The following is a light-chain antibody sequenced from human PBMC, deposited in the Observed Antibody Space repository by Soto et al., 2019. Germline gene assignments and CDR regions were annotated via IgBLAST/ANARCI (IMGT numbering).Light chain of an antibody. J-gene: IGLJ2*01. CDR2: EVS. Sequence: QSALTQPPSASGSPRQSVTISCTGTSSDVGGYNYVSWYQQHPGKAPKLMIYEVSKRPSGVPDRFSGSKSGNTASLTVSGLQAEDEAVYYCSSYAGSKNFVIFGGGTKVTVL. CDR1: SSDVGGYNY. V-gene: IGLV2-8*01. CDR3: SSYAGSKNFVI.